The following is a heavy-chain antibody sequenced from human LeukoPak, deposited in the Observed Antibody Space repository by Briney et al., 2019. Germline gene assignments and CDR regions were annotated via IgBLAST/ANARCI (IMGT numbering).Heavy chain of an antibody. CDR1: GYTFTGYY. CDR2: INPNSGGT. D-gene: IGHD3-10*01. CDR3: ARIETSYYYGSGSYYAY. J-gene: IGHJ4*02. Sequence: ASVKVSCKASGYTFTGYYMHWVRQAPGQGLEWMGWINPNSGGTNYAQKLQGRVTMTRDTSISTAYMELSRLRSDDTAVYYCARIETSYYYGSGSYYAYWGQGTLVTVSS. V-gene: IGHV1-2*02.